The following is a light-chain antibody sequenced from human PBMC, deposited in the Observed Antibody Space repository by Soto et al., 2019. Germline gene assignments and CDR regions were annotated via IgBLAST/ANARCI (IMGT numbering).Light chain of an antibody. CDR2: AAS. Sequence: DIQMTQSPSSVSASVGDRVTITCRASQGISSWLARYQQKPGKAPKLLIYAASNLQSGVPSRFSGTGSGTDFTLTISSLQPEDFATYYCQQANSFPFTFGPGTKVDIK. V-gene: IGKV1-12*01. CDR3: QQANSFPFT. CDR1: QGISSW. J-gene: IGKJ3*01.